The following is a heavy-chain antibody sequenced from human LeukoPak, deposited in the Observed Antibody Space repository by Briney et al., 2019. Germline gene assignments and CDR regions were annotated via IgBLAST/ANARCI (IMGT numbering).Heavy chain of an antibody. D-gene: IGHD5-12*01. Sequence: GGSLRLSCAASGFTFSNAWMSWVRQAPGKGLELVGRIKSKTDGGTTDYAAPVKGRFTISRDDSKNTLYLQMNSLKTEDTAVYYCTTDGYSGYDYGDSYFDYWGQGTLVTVSS. CDR3: TTDGYSGYDYGDSYFDY. CDR1: GFTFSNAW. V-gene: IGHV3-15*01. CDR2: IKSKTDGGTT. J-gene: IGHJ4*02.